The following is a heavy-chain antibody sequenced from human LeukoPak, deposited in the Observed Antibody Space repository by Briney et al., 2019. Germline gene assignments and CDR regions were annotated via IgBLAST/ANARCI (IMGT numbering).Heavy chain of an antibody. Sequence: ASVKVSCKASGYTFTGYYMHWVRQAPGQGLEWMGWINPNSGGTNYAQKFQGRVTMSRDTSISAVYMELSRLRSDDTAVYYCARDGTGVYNLVQYWGQGTLVTVSS. V-gene: IGHV1-2*02. J-gene: IGHJ4*02. CDR3: ARDGTGVYNLVQY. CDR1: GYTFTGYY. CDR2: INPNSGGT. D-gene: IGHD5-24*01.